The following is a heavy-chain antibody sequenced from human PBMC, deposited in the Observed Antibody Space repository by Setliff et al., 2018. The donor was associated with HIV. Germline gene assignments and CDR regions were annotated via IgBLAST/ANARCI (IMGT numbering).Heavy chain of an antibody. CDR3: ARVGGTYSYDTDGFFSFYFEI. Sequence: ASVKVSCKASGYTSTGYYLHWLRQAPGQGLEWMGYIIPDSGDTKYSQKFQGRVTMTRDTSITTAYMELSRLRSDDTAVYYCARVGGTYSYDTDGFFSFYFEIWGRGTLVT. CDR1: GYTSTGYY. J-gene: IGHJ4*02. CDR2: IIPDSGDT. V-gene: IGHV1-2*02. D-gene: IGHD3-22*01.